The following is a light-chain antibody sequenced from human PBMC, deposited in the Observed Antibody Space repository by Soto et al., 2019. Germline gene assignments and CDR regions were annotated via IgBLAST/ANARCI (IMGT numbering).Light chain of an antibody. J-gene: IGKJ2*01. CDR2: GAS. CDR3: QHYNNWPYT. Sequence: ETVMTQSPASLSLSPGERAALSCRASQSVNSNLAWYQQKPGQPPRLLIYGASTRATSIPARFSGSRSGTEFTLTISSLQSEDFAVYYCQHYNNWPYTFGQGTKLEIK. CDR1: QSVNSN. V-gene: IGKV3-15*01.